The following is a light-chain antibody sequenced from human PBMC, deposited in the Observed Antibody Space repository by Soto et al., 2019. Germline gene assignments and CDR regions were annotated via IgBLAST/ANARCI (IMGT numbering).Light chain of an antibody. CDR3: QQRSDWPPIT. Sequence: EIVMTQSPSTLSVSQGEGATLSCRASQTVSNNLAWYQQKPGQAPRLLIYGASTRATDIPARFSGSGSGTEFTLTISSLQSGDSAIYYCQQRSDWPPITFGQGTRLEI. V-gene: IGKV3-15*01. J-gene: IGKJ5*01. CDR2: GAS. CDR1: QTVSNN.